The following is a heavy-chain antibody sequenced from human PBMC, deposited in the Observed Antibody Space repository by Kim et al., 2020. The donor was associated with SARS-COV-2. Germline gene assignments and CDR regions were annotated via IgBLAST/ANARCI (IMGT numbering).Heavy chain of an antibody. CDR2: INAGNGNT. Sequence: ASVKVSCKASGYTFTSYAMHWVRQAPGQRLEWMGWINAGNGNTKYSQKFQGRVTITRDTSASTAYMELSSLRSEDTAVYYCARFGKDDYGDPSIDYWGQGTLVTVSS. J-gene: IGHJ4*02. V-gene: IGHV1-3*01. CDR3: ARFGKDDYGDPSIDY. CDR1: GYTFTSYA. D-gene: IGHD4-17*01.